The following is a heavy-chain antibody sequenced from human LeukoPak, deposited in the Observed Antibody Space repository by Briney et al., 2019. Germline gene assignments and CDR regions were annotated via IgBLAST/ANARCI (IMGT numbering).Heavy chain of an antibody. V-gene: IGHV3-7*01. CDR2: IKEDGSEK. CDR3: ARDWLVGVPYDAFDI. J-gene: IGHJ3*02. D-gene: IGHD1-26*01. CDR1: GFTFSSYW. Sequence: HPGGSLRLSCAASGFTFSSYWMSWVRQAPGKGLEWVANIKEDGSEKYYVDSVKGRFTISGDNAKNSLYLQMNSLRAEDTAMYYCARDWLVGVPYDAFDIWGQGTMVTVSS.